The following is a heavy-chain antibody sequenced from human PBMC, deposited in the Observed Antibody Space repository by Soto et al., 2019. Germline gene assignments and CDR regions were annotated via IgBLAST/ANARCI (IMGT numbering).Heavy chain of an antibody. CDR2: IKSKPNGGTI. Sequence: EVQLVESGGGLVKPGGSLRLSCAASGFTFSNAWMNWVRQAPGRGLQWVGRIKSKPNGGTIDYAAPVQGRFIISRDDSKNTLYLQMNSLKIEDTAVYYCTTDLPGALLDYWGQGTLVTVSS. V-gene: IGHV3-15*07. CDR3: TTDLPGALLDY. CDR1: GFTFSNAW. J-gene: IGHJ4*02. D-gene: IGHD3-10*01.